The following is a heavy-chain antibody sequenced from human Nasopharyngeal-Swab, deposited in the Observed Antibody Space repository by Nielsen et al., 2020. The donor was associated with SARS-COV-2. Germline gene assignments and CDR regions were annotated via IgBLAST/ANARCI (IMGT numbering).Heavy chain of an antibody. CDR1: GVIFSKYW. J-gene: IGHJ4*02. CDR3: AREMGDYYDSSGYAVAEGY. D-gene: IGHD3-22*01. V-gene: IGHV3-74*01. CDR2: VNQDGSRT. Sequence: GESLKISCVASGVIFSKYWMHWVRQAPGKGLVWVSRVNQDGSRTDYADSVRGRFTISRDNSKNTLYLQMNSLRAEDTAVYYCAREMGDYYDSSGYAVAEGYWGQGTLVTVSS.